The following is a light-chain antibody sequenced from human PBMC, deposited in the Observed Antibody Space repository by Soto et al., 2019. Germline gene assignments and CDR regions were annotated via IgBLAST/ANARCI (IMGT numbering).Light chain of an antibody. Sequence: QSALTQPASVSGSPGQSVTISCTGTSSDVGGYNYVSWYQQHPGKAPKLMVYGVSNRFPGVSNRFSGSKSGNTASLTISGLQAEDEADYYCSSYTSSTTVVFGGGTKLTVL. CDR2: GVS. CDR3: SSYTSSTTVV. V-gene: IGLV2-14*01. J-gene: IGLJ2*01. CDR1: SSDVGGYNY.